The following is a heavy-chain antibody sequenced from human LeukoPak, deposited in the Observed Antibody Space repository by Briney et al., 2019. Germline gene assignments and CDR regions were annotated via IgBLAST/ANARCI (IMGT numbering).Heavy chain of an antibody. CDR2: INHSGST. V-gene: IGHV4-34*01. J-gene: IGHJ4*02. Sequence: SETLSLTCAVYGGSFSGYYWSWIRQPPGKGLVWIGEINHSGSTNYNPSLKSRVTISVDTSKNQFSLKLSSVTAADTAVYYCASIDRYCSSTSCTDYHFDYWGQGTLVTVSS. CDR1: GGSFSGYY. D-gene: IGHD2-2*01. CDR3: ASIDRYCSSTSCTDYHFDY.